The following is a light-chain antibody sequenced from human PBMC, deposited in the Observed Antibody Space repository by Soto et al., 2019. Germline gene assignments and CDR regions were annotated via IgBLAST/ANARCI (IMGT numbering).Light chain of an antibody. CDR3: QQYNKWPYT. Sequence: EIVMTQSPATLSVSPGERATLSCRASQSVSSNLAWYQQKPGQAPRLLIYGASTRATGIPARFSGSGSGTEFTLTIGRLQSEEFAVYYCQQYNKWPYTFGQGTNLEIK. V-gene: IGKV3-15*01. CDR1: QSVSSN. J-gene: IGKJ2*01. CDR2: GAS.